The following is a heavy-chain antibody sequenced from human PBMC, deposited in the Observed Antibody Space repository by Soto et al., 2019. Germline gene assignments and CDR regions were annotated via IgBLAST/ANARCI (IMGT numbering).Heavy chain of an antibody. CDR1: GFTFISYG. Sequence: QPGGSLRLSCAASGFTFISYGMHWVRQAPGKGLEWVAVISYDGSNKYYADSVKGRFTISRDNSKNTLYLQMNSLRAEDTAVYYCAKAALWFGMGDFDYWGQGTLVTVSS. J-gene: IGHJ4*02. D-gene: IGHD3-10*01. CDR3: AKAALWFGMGDFDY. CDR2: ISYDGSNK. V-gene: IGHV3-30*18.